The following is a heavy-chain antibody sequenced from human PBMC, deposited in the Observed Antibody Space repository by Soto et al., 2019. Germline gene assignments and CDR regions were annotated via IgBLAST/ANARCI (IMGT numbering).Heavy chain of an antibody. CDR2: IYWDDDK. D-gene: IGHD2-15*01. CDR3: AYLPCSGGSCYWFSFSGMDV. V-gene: IGHV2-5*02. J-gene: IGHJ6*02. Sequence: QITLKESGPTLVKPTQTLTLTCTCSGFSLSTIGVGVAWIRQPPGKALEWLALIYWDDDKRYRPSLESRLTITKDTSKSQVVLTLTNMDSVDTATYYCAYLPCSGGSCYWFSFSGMDVWGQGTTVTVSS. CDR1: GFSLSTIGVG.